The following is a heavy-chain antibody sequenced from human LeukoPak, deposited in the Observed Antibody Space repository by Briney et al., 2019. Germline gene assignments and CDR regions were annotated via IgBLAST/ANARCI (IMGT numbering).Heavy chain of an antibody. CDR1: GFTVSSNY. J-gene: IGHJ4*02. Sequence: GGSLRLSCTASGFTVSSNYMSWVRQAPGKGLEWVSVIYSGGSTYYADSVKGRFTISRDNSKNTLYLQMNSLRAENTAVYYCARGPRAYGYDYWGQGTLVTVSS. D-gene: IGHD6-25*01. CDR3: ARGPRAYGYDY. V-gene: IGHV3-53*01. CDR2: IYSGGST.